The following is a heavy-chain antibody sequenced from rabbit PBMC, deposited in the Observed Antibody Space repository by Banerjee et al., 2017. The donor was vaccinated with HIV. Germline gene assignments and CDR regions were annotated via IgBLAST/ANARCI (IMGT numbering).Heavy chain of an antibody. D-gene: IGHD2-1*01. Sequence: SSYDMCWVRQAPGKGLEWIASITVGDNTYYATWAKGRFTISKTSSTTVTLQMTSLTAADTATYFCARAGDGYPDWLDLWGPGTLVTVS. J-gene: IGHJ5*01. CDR3: ARAGDGYPDWLDL. V-gene: IGHV1S40*01. CDR2: ITVGDNT. CDR1: SSYD.